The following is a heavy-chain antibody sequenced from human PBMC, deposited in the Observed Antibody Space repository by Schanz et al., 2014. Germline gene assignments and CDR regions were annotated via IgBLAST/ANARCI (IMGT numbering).Heavy chain of an antibody. Sequence: QVQLQESGPGLVKPSETLSLTCTVSGASISFYDWNWIRQSPGKGLEWIGYIYHSGSPIYNPSLRSRVTISIATSKNQSSLKMESVTAADTAMYFCARQGDVYRLDYWGQGTLVTVTS. CDR1: GASISFYD. CDR2: IYHSGSP. V-gene: IGHV4-59*08. J-gene: IGHJ4*02. D-gene: IGHD1-26*01. CDR3: ARQGDVYRLDY.